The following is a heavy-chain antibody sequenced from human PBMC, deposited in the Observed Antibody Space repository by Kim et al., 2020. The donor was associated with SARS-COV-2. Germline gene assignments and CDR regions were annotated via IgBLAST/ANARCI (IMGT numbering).Heavy chain of an antibody. CDR1: GFSLSSSGMC. D-gene: IGHD3-10*01. CDR2: IDWEDDK. J-gene: IGHJ6*02. CDR3: ARIRLPIVRGGIYDSYGMDV. V-gene: IGHV2-70*13. Sequence: SGPTLVKPTQTLTLTCTFSGFSLSSSGMCVSWIRQPPGKALEWLALIDWEDDKYYRTSLRTRLTISKDTSKNQVVLAMTNMDPVDTATYYCARIRLPIVRGGIYDSYGMDVWGQGTTVTVSS.